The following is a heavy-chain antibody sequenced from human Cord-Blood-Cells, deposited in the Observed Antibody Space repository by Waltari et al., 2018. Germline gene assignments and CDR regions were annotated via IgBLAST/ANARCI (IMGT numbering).Heavy chain of an antibody. V-gene: IGHV4-34*01. CDR3: ARILGTGTSIAVDY. Sequence: QVQLQQWGAGLLKPSETLSLTCAVYGGSFSGYYWRWIRQPPGKGLEWLGEINHSGSTNYNPSLKSRVTISVDTSKNQFSLKLSSVTAADTAVYYCARILGTGTSIAVDYWGQGTLVTVSS. CDR1: GGSFSGYY. D-gene: IGHD1-1*01. J-gene: IGHJ4*02. CDR2: INHSGST.